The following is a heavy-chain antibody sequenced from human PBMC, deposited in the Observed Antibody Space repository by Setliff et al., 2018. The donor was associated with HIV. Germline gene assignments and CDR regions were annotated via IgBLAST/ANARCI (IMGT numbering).Heavy chain of an antibody. V-gene: IGHV4-39*01. CDR2: IYYSGRT. J-gene: IGHJ4*02. D-gene: IGHD2-8*02. Sequence: PSETLSLTCTVSGGSISSSSHYWGWIRQPPGKGLEWIGSIYYSGRTYYNPSLKSRGTISIDTSKNQFSLKLSSVTAADTAMYYCTVYNTGSSKDHYWGQGTPVTVSS. CDR3: TVYNTGSSKDHY. CDR1: GGSISSSSHY.